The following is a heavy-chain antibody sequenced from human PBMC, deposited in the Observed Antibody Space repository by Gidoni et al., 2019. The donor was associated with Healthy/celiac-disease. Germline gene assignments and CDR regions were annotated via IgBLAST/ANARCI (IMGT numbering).Heavy chain of an antibody. D-gene: IGHD2-2*01. Sequence: QVQLVKSGAEVKKPGASVKGSCKASGYTFTSYGISWVLQVPVQGLEWMGWIGASNVNPNYAQTLQGRVTMTTDTSTSTAYMELRSLRSDDTAVYYCARGRITSCPNDYWGQGTLVTVSS. CDR1: GYTFTSYG. CDR2: IGASNVNP. J-gene: IGHJ4*02. V-gene: IGHV1-18*04. CDR3: ARGRITSCPNDY.